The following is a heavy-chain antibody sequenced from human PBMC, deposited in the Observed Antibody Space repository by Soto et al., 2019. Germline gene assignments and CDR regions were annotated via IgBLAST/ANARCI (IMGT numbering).Heavy chain of an antibody. CDR1: GGSISSSSYY. J-gene: IGHJ6*02. CDR3: ARTSPPYYYYGMDV. CDR2: IYYSGST. V-gene: IGHV4-39*01. Sequence: SETLSLTCTVSGGSISSSSYYWGWIRQPPGKGLEWIGSIYYSGSTYYNPSLKSRVTISVDTSKNQFSLKLSSVTAADTAVYYCARTSPPYYYYGMDVWGQGTTVTVSS.